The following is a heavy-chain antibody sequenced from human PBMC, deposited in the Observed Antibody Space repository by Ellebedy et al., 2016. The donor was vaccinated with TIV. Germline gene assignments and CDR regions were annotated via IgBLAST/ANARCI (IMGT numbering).Heavy chain of an antibody. CDR3: ARVHCGSVSCYGWDLDY. CDR2: IWSDGNNK. V-gene: IGHV3-33*08. J-gene: IGHJ4*02. Sequence: GESLKISCAASGFTFGTFGIHWVRQAPGKGLEWVAVIWSDGNNKYYADFVKGRFTISRDNSKNTADLQMNSLRAEDTAVYYCARVHCGSVSCYGWDLDYWGQGTLVTVSS. D-gene: IGHD5-18*01. CDR1: GFTFGTFG.